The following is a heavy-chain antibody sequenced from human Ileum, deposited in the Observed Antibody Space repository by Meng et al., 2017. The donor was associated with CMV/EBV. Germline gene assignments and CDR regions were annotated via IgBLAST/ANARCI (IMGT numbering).Heavy chain of an antibody. J-gene: IGHJ4*02. CDR3: ARGGSYYDY. D-gene: IGHD1-26*01. CDR1: GFTFSSHW. V-gene: IGHV3-7*01. Sequence: GGSLRLSCAASGFTFSSHWMHWVRQAPGKGLEWVANMDQDGSETHYVDSVKGRFTISRDNAKNSLYLQMNSLRAEDTAVYYCARGGSYYDYWGQGTLVTVSS. CDR2: MDQDGSET.